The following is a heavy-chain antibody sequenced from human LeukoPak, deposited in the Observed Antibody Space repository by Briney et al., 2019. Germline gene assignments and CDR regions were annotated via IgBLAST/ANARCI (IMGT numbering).Heavy chain of an antibody. CDR2: IYYSENT. J-gene: IGHJ4*02. V-gene: IGHV4-39*01. Sequence: PSETLSLTCTVSGGSISSSSYYWGWIRQPPGKGLEWIGSIYYSENTFYNASPKSRVTISGDTSKSQFSLILSSVTAADTAVYYCATPGLARAYWGQGTLVTVSS. CDR3: ATPGLARAY. CDR1: GGSISSSSYY.